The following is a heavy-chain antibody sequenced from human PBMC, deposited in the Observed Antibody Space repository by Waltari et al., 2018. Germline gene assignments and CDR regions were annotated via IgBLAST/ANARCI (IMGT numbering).Heavy chain of an antibody. V-gene: IGHV1-2*04. Sequence: QVQLVQSGAEVKKPGASVKVSCKASGYTFPGYYLHWVRQAPGQGLEWMGWINPNSGGTNYAQKFQGWVTMTRDTSISTAYMELSRLRSDDTAVYYCARAYYYDSSGYDAFDIWGQGTMVTVSS. CDR3: ARAYYYDSSGYDAFDI. D-gene: IGHD3-22*01. J-gene: IGHJ3*02. CDR2: INPNSGGT. CDR1: GYTFPGYY.